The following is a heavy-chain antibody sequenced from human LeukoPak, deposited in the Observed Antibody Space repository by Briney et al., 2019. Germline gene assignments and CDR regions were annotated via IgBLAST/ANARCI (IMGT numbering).Heavy chain of an antibody. D-gene: IGHD2-15*01. V-gene: IGHV3-23*01. CDR3: ARVAIDGNCYQSDY. J-gene: IGHJ4*02. CDR1: GFTFSNYA. Sequence: GGSLRLSCVASGFTFSNYAMTWVRQTPGKGLEWVSTISGRDISTYYPDSVKGRFTISRDNSKNTLYLQMNNLRAEDTAGYYCARVAIDGNCYQSDYWGQGALVTVSS. CDR2: ISGRDIST.